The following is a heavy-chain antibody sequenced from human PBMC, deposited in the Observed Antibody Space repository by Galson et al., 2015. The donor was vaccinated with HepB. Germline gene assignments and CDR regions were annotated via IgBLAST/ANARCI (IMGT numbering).Heavy chain of an antibody. CDR2: IYQSGNT. CDR1: GGSLKSEGYS. J-gene: IGHJ5*02. V-gene: IGHV4-30-2*06. Sequence: TLSLTCVVSGGSLKSEGYSWSWIRQSPEKGLEWIGCIYQSGNTYYNPSLKSRVSISEDTSNSQFSLKVYSVTVADTAVYYCARSAVGFGDILRFDPWGQGTLVTVSS. CDR3: ARSAVGFGDILRFDP. D-gene: IGHD3-10*01.